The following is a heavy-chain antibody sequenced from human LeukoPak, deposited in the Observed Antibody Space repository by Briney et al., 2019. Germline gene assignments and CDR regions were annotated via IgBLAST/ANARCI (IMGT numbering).Heavy chain of an antibody. CDR2: IKSKTEGVTT. V-gene: IGHV3-15*01. CDR3: TTDRGGGFDN. Sequence: PGGSLRLSCTASGFSFSIAWMSWVRQAPGKGLEWVGRIKSKTEGVTTDYGSPVNGRFTISREDSKNTLYLQMNSLKTEDTALYYCTTDRGGGFDNWGQGALVTVSS. J-gene: IGHJ4*02. CDR1: GFSFSIAW. D-gene: IGHD4-23*01.